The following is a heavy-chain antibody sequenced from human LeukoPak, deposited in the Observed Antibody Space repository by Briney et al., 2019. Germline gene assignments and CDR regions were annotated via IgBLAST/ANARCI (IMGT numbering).Heavy chain of an antibody. D-gene: IGHD1/OR15-1a*01. Sequence: SVKVSCKASGGTFSSYAISWVRQAPGQGLEWMGGIIPIFGTANYAQKFQGRVTITADESTSTAYMELSSLRSEDTAVYYCARVENWDTTNYYYGMDVWGQGTTVTVSS. CDR2: IIPIFGTA. V-gene: IGHV1-69*13. J-gene: IGHJ6*02. CDR3: ARVENWDTTNYYYGMDV. CDR1: GGTFSSYA.